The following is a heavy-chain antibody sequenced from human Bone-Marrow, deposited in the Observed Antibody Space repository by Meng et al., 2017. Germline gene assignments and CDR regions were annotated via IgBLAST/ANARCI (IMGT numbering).Heavy chain of an antibody. CDR1: GYTVNGYY. J-gene: IGHJ4*02. CDR3: ASLAIFGVVIRDY. Sequence: QGALVQSGSEVKKPGVSVKVSCKASGYTVNGYYMHWVRQAPGQGLEWMGRINPNSGGTNYAQKFQGRVTMTRDTSISTAYMELSRLRSDDTAVYYCASLAIFGVVIRDYWGQGTLVTVSS. D-gene: IGHD3-3*01. V-gene: IGHV1-2*06. CDR2: INPNSGGT.